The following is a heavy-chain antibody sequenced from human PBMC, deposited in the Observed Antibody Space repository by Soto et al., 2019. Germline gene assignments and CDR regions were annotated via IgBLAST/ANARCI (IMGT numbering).Heavy chain of an antibody. V-gene: IGHV3-30-3*01. CDR2: ISDDGSNK. Sequence: QVQLVESGGGVVQPGRSLRLSCAASGFTFSSYAMHWVRQAPGKGLEWVAVISDDGSNKYYADSVKGRFTISRDNSKNTLYLQMNSLRAEDTAVYYCARDPPVAGEASYYFDYWGQGTLVTVSS. CDR3: ARDPPVAGEASYYFDY. D-gene: IGHD6-19*01. J-gene: IGHJ4*02. CDR1: GFTFSSYA.